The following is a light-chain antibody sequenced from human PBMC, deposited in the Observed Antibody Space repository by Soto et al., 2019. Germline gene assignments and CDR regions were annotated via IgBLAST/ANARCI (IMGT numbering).Light chain of an antibody. CDR2: ATS. J-gene: IGKJ4*01. CDR1: QGIYSR. CDR3: QQTDHFPLT. Sequence: DIQMTQSPSSVSASVGDTVTITCRASQGIYSRLAWYQQKPGKAPELLIYATSTLQNGVPSRFSGSGFGTDFTRSLSSLQPEDSASYFCQQTDHFPLTFGGGTKVEI. V-gene: IGKV1D-12*01.